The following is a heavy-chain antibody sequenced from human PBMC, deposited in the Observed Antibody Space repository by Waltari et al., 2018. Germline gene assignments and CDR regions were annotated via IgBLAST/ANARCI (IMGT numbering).Heavy chain of an antibody. CDR1: AHSFSNFG. CDR2: ITGQPGDS. D-gene: IGHD1-1*01. CDR3: ARALREGYNKYFDR. J-gene: IGHJ4*02. Sequence: QVQLVPSGAEMREPGASVQVSCQAPAHSFSNFGLNWVRQAPGQGLQWLGWITGQPGDSIYAKGVQGRLTMTADASTSTAYLELRSLRSDDTAVYYCARALREGYNKYFDRWGQGTLVAVSS. V-gene: IGHV1-18*01.